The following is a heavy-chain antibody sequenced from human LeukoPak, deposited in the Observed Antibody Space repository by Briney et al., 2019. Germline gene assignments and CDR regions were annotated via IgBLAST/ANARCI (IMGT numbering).Heavy chain of an antibody. V-gene: IGHV3-7*01. CDR3: ATYSSSNGREFQY. CDR2: IQQHGSET. Sequence: AGGSLRLSCEGSGFTFSNYWMSRVRQAPGKGLEWVANIQQHGSETYYGDSVKGRFTISRDNAKNSLYLQMNSLRAEDTAVYYCATYSSSNGREFQYWGQGTLVTVSS. J-gene: IGHJ1*01. D-gene: IGHD2-2*01. CDR1: GFTFSNYW.